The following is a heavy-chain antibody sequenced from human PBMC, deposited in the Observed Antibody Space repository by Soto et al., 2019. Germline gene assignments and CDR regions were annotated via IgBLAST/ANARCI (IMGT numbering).Heavy chain of an antibody. Sequence: QVQLVQSGAEVKKPGSSVKVSCKASGGTFSSYAISWVRQAPGQGLEWMGGIIPIFGTANYAQKFQGRVTITADESTSTAYMELSSLRSEDTAVYYSARQVYYGSGSYYHYYYGMDVWGQGTTVTVSS. D-gene: IGHD3-10*01. CDR1: GGTFSSYA. V-gene: IGHV1-69*01. CDR3: ARQVYYGSGSYYHYYYGMDV. J-gene: IGHJ6*02. CDR2: IIPIFGTA.